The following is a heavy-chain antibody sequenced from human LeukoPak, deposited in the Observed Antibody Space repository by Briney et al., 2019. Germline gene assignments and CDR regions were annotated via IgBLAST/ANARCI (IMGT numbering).Heavy chain of an antibody. CDR3: ARDLPSTPNWELDY. J-gene: IGHJ4*02. V-gene: IGHV1-2*06. D-gene: IGHD7-27*01. CDR2: INPNSGDT. Sequence: GASVKVSCKASGYTFTDCYMQWLRQAPGQGLEWMGRINPNSGDTIYAQNFQGRVTMTRDTSMTTAYMEVSRLRSDDTAVYYCARDLPSTPNWELDYWGQGTLVTVSS. CDR1: GYTFTDCY.